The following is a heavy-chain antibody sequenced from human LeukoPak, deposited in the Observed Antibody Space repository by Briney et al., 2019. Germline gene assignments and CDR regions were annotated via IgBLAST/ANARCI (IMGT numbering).Heavy chain of an antibody. CDR3: ARASIVGATHFDY. V-gene: IGHV1-46*01. CDR1: GYTFTSYY. Sequence: ASVTVSCKASGYTFTSYYIHWVRQAPRQGLEWMGTINPSGGSTNYAQKFQGRVTMTRDTSTSTVYMELSSLRSEDTAVYYCARASIVGATHFDYWGQGTLVTVSS. J-gene: IGHJ4*02. CDR2: INPSGGST. D-gene: IGHD1-26*01.